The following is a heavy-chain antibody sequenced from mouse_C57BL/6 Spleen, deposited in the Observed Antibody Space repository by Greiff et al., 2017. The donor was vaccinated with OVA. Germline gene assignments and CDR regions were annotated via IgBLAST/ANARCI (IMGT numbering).Heavy chain of an antibody. CDR3: ARYRYDYAMDY. CDR1: GYAFTNYL. J-gene: IGHJ4*01. CDR2: INPGSGGT. V-gene: IGHV1-54*01. Sequence: QVQLQQSGAELVRPGTSVKVSCKASGYAFTNYLIEWVKQRPGQGLEWIGVINPGSGGTNYNEKFKGKATLTADKSSSTAYMQLSSLTSEDSAVYFCARYRYDYAMDYWGQGTSVTVSS. D-gene: IGHD2-12*01.